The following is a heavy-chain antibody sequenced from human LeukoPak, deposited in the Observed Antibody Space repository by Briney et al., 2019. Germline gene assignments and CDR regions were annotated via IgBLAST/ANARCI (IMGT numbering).Heavy chain of an antibody. Sequence: SETLSLTCAVYGGSFSGYYWGWIRQPQGKGLEWIGEINHSGSTNYNPSLKSRVTISVDTSKNQFSLKLISVTAADTAVYYCARSYRITMVRGNKAFDIWGQGTMVTVSS. CDR1: GGSFSGYY. V-gene: IGHV4-34*01. CDR2: INHSGST. CDR3: ARSYRITMVRGNKAFDI. D-gene: IGHD3-10*01. J-gene: IGHJ3*02.